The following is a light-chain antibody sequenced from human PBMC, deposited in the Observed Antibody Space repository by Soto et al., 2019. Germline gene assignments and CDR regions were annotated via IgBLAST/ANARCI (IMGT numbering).Light chain of an antibody. V-gene: IGLV2-8*01. J-gene: IGLJ1*01. CDR1: SSDVGGYNY. CDR2: EVR. CDR3: SSFAGGNNYV. Sequence: QSDLTQPPSASGSPGQSVTISCTRTSSDVGGYNYVSWYQQRPGKAPKLMIYEVRERPSGVPDRFSGSKSGNTASLTVSGLQAEDEADYYCSSFAGGNNYVFGTGTKVT.